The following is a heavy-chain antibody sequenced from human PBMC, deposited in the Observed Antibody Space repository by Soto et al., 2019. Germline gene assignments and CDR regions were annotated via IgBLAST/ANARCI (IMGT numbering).Heavy chain of an antibody. Sequence: SVKVSCEASGGTFSSYAISWVRQAPGQGLEWMGGIIPIFGTANYAQKFQGRVTITADESTSTAYMELSSLRSEDTAVYYCARDSGDTAMVKFDYYFDYWGQGTLVTVSS. D-gene: IGHD5-18*01. V-gene: IGHV1-69*13. CDR2: IIPIFGTA. J-gene: IGHJ4*02. CDR3: ARDSGDTAMVKFDYYFDY. CDR1: GGTFSSYA.